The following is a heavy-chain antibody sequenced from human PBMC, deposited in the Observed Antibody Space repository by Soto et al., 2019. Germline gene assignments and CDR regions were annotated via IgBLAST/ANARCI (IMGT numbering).Heavy chain of an antibody. CDR2: INPSGAKT. V-gene: IGHV1-46*01. CDR3: ARDVWDYGAEPDH. D-gene: IGHD4-17*01. Sequence: QVQLVQSGAEVKKPGAAVKVACKTSGFTFTNYWMHWARQAPGQGLEWMGIINPSGAKTSYGQKFQGMTIMTRDTSTRTVYMELISLTSDDTAVYYCARDVWDYGAEPDHWGQGTLVTVSS. J-gene: IGHJ5*02. CDR1: GFTFTNYW.